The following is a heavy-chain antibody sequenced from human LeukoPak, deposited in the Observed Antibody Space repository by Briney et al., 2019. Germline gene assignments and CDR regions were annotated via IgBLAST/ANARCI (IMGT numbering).Heavy chain of an antibody. CDR1: GFTFSSYA. D-gene: IGHD5-24*01. CDR2: ISGSVGST. CDR3: AKDRRDGYNPDAFDI. V-gene: IGHV3-23*01. Sequence: GGSLRLSCAASGFTFSSYAMSWVRQAPGKGLEWVSAISGSVGSTYYADSVKGRFTISRDNSKNTLYLQMNSLRAEDTAVYYCAKDRRDGYNPDAFDIWGQGTMVTVSS. J-gene: IGHJ3*02.